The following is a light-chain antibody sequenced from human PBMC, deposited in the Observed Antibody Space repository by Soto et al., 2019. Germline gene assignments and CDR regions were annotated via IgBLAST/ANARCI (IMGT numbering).Light chain of an antibody. J-gene: IGKJ1*01. Sequence: DIQMTQSPSTLSGSVVDIVTITCRASQTISSWLAWYQQKPGKAPRLLIYAASSLQSGVPSRFSGSGSGTEFTLTVSGLQPDDFATYYCQHYNTYSTWTFGQGTKVDIK. CDR2: AAS. V-gene: IGKV1-5*01. CDR1: QTISSW. CDR3: QHYNTYSTWT.